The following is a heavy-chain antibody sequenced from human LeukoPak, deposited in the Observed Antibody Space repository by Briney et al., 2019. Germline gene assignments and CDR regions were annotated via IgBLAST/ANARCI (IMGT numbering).Heavy chain of an antibody. CDR3: ARDSDMGAFDI. CDR2: IYYSGST. J-gene: IGHJ3*02. D-gene: IGHD1-26*01. V-gene: IGHV4-31*03. Sequence: SETLSLTCTVSGGSISSGGYYWSWIRQHPGKGLEWIGYIYYSGSTYYNPSLKSRVTISVDPSKNQFSLKLSSVTAADTAVYYCARDSDMGAFDIWGQGTMVTVSS. CDR1: GGSISSGGYY.